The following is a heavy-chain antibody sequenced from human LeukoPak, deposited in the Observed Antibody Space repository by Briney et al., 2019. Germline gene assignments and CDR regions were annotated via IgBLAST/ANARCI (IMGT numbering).Heavy chain of an antibody. Sequence: SETLSLTCTVSGYSISIGYYWGWIRQPPGKGLEWIGSIYHSGSTYYNPSLKSRVTISVDTSKNQFSLKLSSVTAADTAVYYCARVILTYYYYYMDVWGKGTTVTVSS. V-gene: IGHV4-38-2*02. D-gene: IGHD3-16*01. CDR3: ARVILTYYYYYMDV. CDR2: IYHSGST. CDR1: GYSISIGYY. J-gene: IGHJ6*03.